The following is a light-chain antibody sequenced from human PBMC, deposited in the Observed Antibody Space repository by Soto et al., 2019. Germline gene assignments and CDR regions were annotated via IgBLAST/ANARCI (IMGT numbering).Light chain of an antibody. CDR3: CSYAGSNTPYV. CDR2: EGS. CDR1: GGDVGSYNL. V-gene: IGLV2-23*01. J-gene: IGLJ1*01. Sequence: QSVLTQPASVSGSPGQSITISCTGSGGDVGSYNLVSWYQQHPGKAPKLMIYEGSKRPSGISHRFSGSKSGNTASLTISGLQNEDEDDYYCCSYAGSNTPYVLGTGTKVTVL.